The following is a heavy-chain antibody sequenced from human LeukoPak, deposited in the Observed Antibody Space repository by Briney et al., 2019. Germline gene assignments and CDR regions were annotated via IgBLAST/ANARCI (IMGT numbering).Heavy chain of an antibody. D-gene: IGHD2-2*01. CDR3: ARDHPRYCSSTSCPYYYYYMDV. V-gene: IGHV1-46*01. CDR1: GYTFTNYY. Sequence: ASVKVSCKASGYTFTNYYIHWVRQAPGQGLEWMGIINPSGGGTSYAQKFQGRVIMTTDTSTSSVFMELSSLRSEDTAVYYCARDHPRYCSSTSCPYYYYYMDVWGKGTTVTVSS. CDR2: INPSGGGT. J-gene: IGHJ6*03.